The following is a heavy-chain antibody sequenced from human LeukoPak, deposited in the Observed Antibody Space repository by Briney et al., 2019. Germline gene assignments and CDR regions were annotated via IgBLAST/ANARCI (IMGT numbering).Heavy chain of an antibody. CDR3: ARGDRGYALLIYYYYYMDV. Sequence: ASVKVSCKTSGYSENFYGITWVRQVAGQGLEWMGWMNPNSGNTGYAQKFQGRVTITRNTSISTAYMELSSLRSEDTAVYYCARGDRGYALLIYYYYYMDVWGKGTTVTVSS. J-gene: IGHJ6*03. V-gene: IGHV1-8*01. D-gene: IGHD6-25*01. CDR1: GYSENFYG. CDR2: MNPNSGNT.